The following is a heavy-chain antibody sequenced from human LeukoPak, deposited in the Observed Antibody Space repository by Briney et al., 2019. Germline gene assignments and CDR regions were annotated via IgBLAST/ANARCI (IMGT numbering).Heavy chain of an antibody. CDR3: ARDRSVAGTVDY. CDR1: GFTFSSYS. D-gene: IGHD6-19*01. Sequence: PGGSLRRSCAASGFTFSSYSMNWVRQAPGKGLEWVSSISSSSSYIYYADSVKGRFTISRDNAKNSLYLQMNSLRAEDTAVYYCARDRSVAGTVDYWGQGTLVTVSS. CDR2: ISSSSSYI. V-gene: IGHV3-21*01. J-gene: IGHJ4*02.